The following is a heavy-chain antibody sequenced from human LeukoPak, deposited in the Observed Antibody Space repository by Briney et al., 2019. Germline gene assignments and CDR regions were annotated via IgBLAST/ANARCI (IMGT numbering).Heavy chain of an antibody. CDR3: AREADQLLLGYDY. J-gene: IGHJ4*02. Sequence: ASVKVSCKASGYTFSMYNMHWVRQAPGQGLEWMGWINPNSGGTNYAQKFQGWVTMTRDTSISTAYMELSRLRSDDTAVYYCAREADQLLLGYDYWGQGTLVTVSS. CDR1: GYTFSMYN. V-gene: IGHV1-2*04. CDR2: INPNSGGT. D-gene: IGHD2-15*01.